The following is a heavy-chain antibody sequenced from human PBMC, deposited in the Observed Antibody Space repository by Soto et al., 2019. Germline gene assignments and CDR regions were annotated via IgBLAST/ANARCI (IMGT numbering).Heavy chain of an antibody. V-gene: IGHV1-18*01. CDR1: GYTFSKHG. D-gene: IGHD3-10*01. Sequence: QVQLVQSEAIMKKPGASVKVSCKASGYTFSKHGISWVRQAPGQGLEWMGWISGQNGDTKYAQTLQGRGTLTKDTSTRTVSMELRRLTSDDPAVYYCARDLEIIPGATELFDFRGRGTLVTVSS. J-gene: IGHJ1*01. CDR3: ARDLEIIPGATELFDF. CDR2: ISGQNGDT.